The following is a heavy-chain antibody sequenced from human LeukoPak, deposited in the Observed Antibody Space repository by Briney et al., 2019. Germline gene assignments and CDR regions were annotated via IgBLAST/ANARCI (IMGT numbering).Heavy chain of an antibody. CDR3: ARDRIAGTGIDYFDY. D-gene: IGHD6-13*01. J-gene: IGHJ4*02. CDR2: INQDGSER. V-gene: IGHV3-7*03. Sequence: GGSLRLSCAASGFTFTSYWMSWVRQAPGKGLEWVAIINQDGSERYYVDSVKGRFTISRDNAKNSLYLQMNSLRAEDTAVYYCARDRIAGTGIDYFDYWGQGTLVTVSS. CDR1: GFTFTSYW.